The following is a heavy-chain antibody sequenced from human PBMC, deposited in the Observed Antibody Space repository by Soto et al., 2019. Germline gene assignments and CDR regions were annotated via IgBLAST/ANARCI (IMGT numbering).Heavy chain of an antibody. CDR3: FFFFQAEDGIRDVRSVSAFLLNRSSDL. D-gene: IGHD3-10*02. V-gene: IGHV4-59*08. J-gene: IGHJ2*01. CDR2: IYYSGST. Sequence: EKGLEWIGYIYYSGSTNYNPSLKSRVTISVDTSKKQFSLKLSSVTAADTAVHYCFFFFQAEDGIRDVRSVSAFLLNRSSDL.